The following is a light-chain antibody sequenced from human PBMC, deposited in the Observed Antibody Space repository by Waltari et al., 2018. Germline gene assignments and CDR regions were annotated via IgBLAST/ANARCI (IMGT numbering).Light chain of an antibody. CDR3: QQYLLFWT. J-gene: IGKJ1*01. V-gene: IGKV1-5*01. CDR1: QTINGW. Sequence: DIQMTQSPSTLSASVGDRVTITCRASQTINGWLAWYQPTPVKAPELLIHDASTFESGVPPRFSGSGSGTEFTLTISSVQPEDVATYYCQQYLLFWTFGQGTRVEIK. CDR2: DAS.